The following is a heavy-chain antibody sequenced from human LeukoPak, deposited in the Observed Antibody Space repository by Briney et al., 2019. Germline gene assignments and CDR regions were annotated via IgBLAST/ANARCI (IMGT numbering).Heavy chain of an antibody. CDR1: GGTFSSYA. Sequence: SVKVSCKASGGTFSSYAISWVRQAPGQGLEWMGGIIPIFGTANYAQKFQGRVTITTDESTSTAYMELSSLRSEDTAVYYCARWVGYSNWFDPWGQGTLVTVSS. CDR3: ARWVGYSNWFDP. J-gene: IGHJ5*02. V-gene: IGHV1-69*05. CDR2: IIPIFGTA. D-gene: IGHD2-15*01.